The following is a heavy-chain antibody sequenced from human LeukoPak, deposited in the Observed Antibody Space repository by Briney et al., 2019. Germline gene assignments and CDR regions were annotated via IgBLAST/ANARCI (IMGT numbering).Heavy chain of an antibody. CDR1: GGSFSGYY. V-gene: IGHV4-34*01. Sequence: KPSEPLSLACAVYGGSFSGYYWSWIRQPPGKGLEWIGEINHSGSTNYNPSLKSRVTISVDTSKNQFSLKLSSVTAADTAVYYCARGYCSGGSCASTHYYYYYMDVWGKGTTVTVSS. J-gene: IGHJ6*03. CDR2: INHSGST. CDR3: ARGYCSGGSCASTHYYYYYMDV. D-gene: IGHD2-15*01.